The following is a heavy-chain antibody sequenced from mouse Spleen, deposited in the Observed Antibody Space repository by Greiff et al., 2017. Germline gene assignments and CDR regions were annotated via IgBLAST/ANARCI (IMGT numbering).Heavy chain of an antibody. Sequence: EVQLVESGPELVKPGASVKISCKTSGYTFTEYTMHWVKQSHGKSLEWIGGINPNNGGTSYNQKFKGKAILTVDRSSSTAYMQLKSLTSDDSAVYYCTRSWFGDYTAYWGQGTLVTVSA. CDR3: TRSWFGDYTAY. J-gene: IGHJ3*01. V-gene: IGHV1-18*01. D-gene: IGHD2-13*01. CDR1: GYTFTEYT. CDR2: INPNNGGT.